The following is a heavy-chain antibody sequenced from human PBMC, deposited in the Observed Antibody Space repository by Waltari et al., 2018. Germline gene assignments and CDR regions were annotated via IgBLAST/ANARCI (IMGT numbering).Heavy chain of an antibody. CDR1: GFTFSSYW. V-gene: IGHV3-7*01. D-gene: IGHD1-7*01. J-gene: IGHJ3*02. CDR3: ARCSPGDWNYDREAFDI. Sequence: EVQLVESGGGLVQPGGSLRLSCAASGFTFSSYWMSWVRQAPGKGLEWVANIKQDGSEKYYVDSVKGRFTISRDNAKNALYLQMNSLRAEDTAVYYCARCSPGDWNYDREAFDIWGQGTMVTVSS. CDR2: IKQDGSEK.